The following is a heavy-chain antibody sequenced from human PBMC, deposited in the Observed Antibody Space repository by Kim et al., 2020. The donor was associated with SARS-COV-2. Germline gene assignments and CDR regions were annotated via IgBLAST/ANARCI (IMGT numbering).Heavy chain of an antibody. Sequence: GGSLRLSCAASGFTFSSYGMHWVRQAPGKGLEWVAVISYDGSNKYYADSVKGRFTISRDNSKKTLYLQMNSLRAEDTAVYYCARSGSGSSCYSFQPLDYWDQGTLVTVSS. J-gene: IGHJ4*02. CDR2: ISYDGSNK. V-gene: IGHV3-33*05. D-gene: IGHD2-15*01. CDR3: ARSGSGSSCYSFQPLDY. CDR1: GFTFSSYG.